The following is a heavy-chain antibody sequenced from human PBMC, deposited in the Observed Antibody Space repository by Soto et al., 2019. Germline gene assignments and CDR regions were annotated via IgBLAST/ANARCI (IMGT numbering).Heavy chain of an antibody. V-gene: IGHV1-18*01. CDR2: ISAYNGNT. D-gene: IGHD4-4*01. CDR3: ARDVENDYSNYKPHPFDY. Sequence: ASVKVSCKASGYTFTSYGIIWVRQAPGQGLEWMGWISAYNGNTNYAQKLQGRVTMTTDTSTSTAYMELRSLRSDDTAVYHCARDVENDYSNYKPHPFDYRGQGTLVTVSS. CDR1: GYTFTSYG. J-gene: IGHJ4*02.